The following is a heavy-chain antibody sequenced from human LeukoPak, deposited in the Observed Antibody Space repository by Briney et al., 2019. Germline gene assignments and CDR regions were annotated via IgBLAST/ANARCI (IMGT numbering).Heavy chain of an antibody. CDR3: ARGDGYNFFDY. CDR2: FYVGGAT. J-gene: IGHJ4*02. V-gene: IGHV3-53*01. CDR1: GFSVTNNY. D-gene: IGHD5-24*01. Sequence: GRSLRLSCAVSGFSVTNNYMSWVRQAPGKGLEWVSVFYVGGATYYADSVKGRFTISRDNSENTLYLQMKSLRAEDTAVYYCARGDGYNFFDYWGQGTLVTVSS.